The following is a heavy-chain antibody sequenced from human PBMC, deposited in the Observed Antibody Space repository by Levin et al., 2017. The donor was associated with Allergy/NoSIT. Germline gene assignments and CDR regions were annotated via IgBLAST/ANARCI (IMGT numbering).Heavy chain of an antibody. Sequence: PSETLSLTCTVSGASISPYYWTWIRQPAGKGLEWLGRLSTSGSTIYNPSLKSRVTMSVDTSQKQFSLKLTSVTAAGTAVYYCAREAASGIYFDYWGLGALVTVSS. CDR2: LSTSGST. V-gene: IGHV4-4*07. CDR1: GASISPYY. D-gene: IGHD6-13*01. CDR3: AREAASGIYFDY. J-gene: IGHJ4*02.